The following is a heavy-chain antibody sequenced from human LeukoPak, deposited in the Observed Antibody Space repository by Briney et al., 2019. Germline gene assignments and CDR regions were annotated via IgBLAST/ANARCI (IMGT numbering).Heavy chain of an antibody. J-gene: IGHJ4*02. V-gene: IGHV3-11*04. D-gene: IGHD1-1*01. CDR3: ARELNWNLDY. CDR1: GFTFSDYY. Sequence: GGSLRLSRAASGFTFSDYYMNWIRQAPGKGLEWVSYITSSGSTIYYADSVKGRFTISRDNAKNSLYLQMNSLRAEDTAVYYCARELNWNLDYWGQGTLVTVSS. CDR2: ITSSGSTI.